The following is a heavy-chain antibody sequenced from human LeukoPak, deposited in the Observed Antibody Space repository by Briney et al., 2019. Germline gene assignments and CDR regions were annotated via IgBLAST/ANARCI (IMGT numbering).Heavy chain of an antibody. CDR1: GYTFTSYY. V-gene: IGHV1-18*04. Sequence: GASVKVSCKASGYTFTSYYMHWVRQAPGQGLEWMGWISAYNGNTNYAQKLQGRVTMTTDTSTSTAYMELRSLRSDDTAVYYCASPYDSSGYYYGYYYYGMDVWGQGTTVTVSS. D-gene: IGHD3-22*01. CDR3: ASPYDSSGYYYGYYYYGMDV. CDR2: ISAYNGNT. J-gene: IGHJ6*02.